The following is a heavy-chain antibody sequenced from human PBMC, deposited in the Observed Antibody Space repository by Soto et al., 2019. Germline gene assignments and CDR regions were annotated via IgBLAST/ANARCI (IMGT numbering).Heavy chain of an antibody. CDR2: IIPMLGVR. CDR3: TIGSWSGEVFDI. D-gene: IGHD2-21*01. V-gene: IGHV1-69*02. Sequence: QVQLVQSGAEVKKPGSSVKVSCKDSGGTFSTYSMFWVRQAPGQGLEWMGRIIPMLGVRNYAQRFQERVTIIADKSTATVHMELSSLRSEDTALYYCTIGSWSGEVFDIWGQGTMVPVSS. CDR1: GGTFSTYS. J-gene: IGHJ3*02.